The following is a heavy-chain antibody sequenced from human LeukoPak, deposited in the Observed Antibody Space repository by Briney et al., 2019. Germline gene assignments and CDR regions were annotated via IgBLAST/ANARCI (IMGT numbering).Heavy chain of an antibody. Sequence: GGSLRLSCAASGFTFSSYSMNWVRQAPGKGLEWVSSVSSSSSYIYYADSVKGRFTISRDNAKNSLYLQMNSLRAEDTAVYYCARDSYCTNGVCYTPYDYWGQGTLVTVSS. CDR3: ARDSYCTNGVCYTPYDY. CDR1: GFTFSSYS. CDR2: VSSSSSYI. D-gene: IGHD2-8*01. J-gene: IGHJ4*02. V-gene: IGHV3-21*01.